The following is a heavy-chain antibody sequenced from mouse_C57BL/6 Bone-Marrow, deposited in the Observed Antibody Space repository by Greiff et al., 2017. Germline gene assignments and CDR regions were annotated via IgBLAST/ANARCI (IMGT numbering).Heavy chain of an antibody. J-gene: IGHJ1*03. CDR3: ARRGTVDWYFDV. CDR1: GFNIKDYY. CDR2: IDPEDGET. V-gene: IGHV14-2*01. D-gene: IGHD3-3*01. Sequence: VQLQQSGAELVKPGASVKLSCTASGFNIKDYYMHWVKQRTEQGLEWIGRIDPEDGETKYAPKFQGKATITAYTSSNTAYLQLSSLTSEDTAVYYCARRGTVDWYFDVWGTGTTVTVSS.